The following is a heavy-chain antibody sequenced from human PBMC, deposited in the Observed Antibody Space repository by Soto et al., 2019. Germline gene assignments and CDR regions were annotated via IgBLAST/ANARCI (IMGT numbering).Heavy chain of an antibody. V-gene: IGHV4-39*01. CDR3: ARHTEGTNGYYYYGMDV. Sequence: PSETLSLTCTVSGGSISSSYYWGWIRQPPGKGLGWIGSIYYSGSTYYNPSLKSRVTISVDTSKNQFSLKLSSVTAADTAVYYCARHTEGTNGYYYYGMDVWGQGTTVTVSS. CDR2: IYYSGST. D-gene: IGHD2-8*01. J-gene: IGHJ6*02. CDR1: GGSISSSYY.